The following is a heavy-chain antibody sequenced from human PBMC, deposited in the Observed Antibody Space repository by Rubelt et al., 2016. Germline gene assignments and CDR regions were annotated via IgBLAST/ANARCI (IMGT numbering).Heavy chain of an antibody. J-gene: IGHJ3*02. D-gene: IGHD3-10*01. CDR2: IFHSGST. CDR1: GYSISSGYY. Sequence: GKPSETLSLTCTVSGYSISSGYYWGWIRQPPGKGLEWIGSIFHSGSTYDNPSLKSRVTMSVDTSKNQFSLRLSSVIAADTAVYYCARHAPYYYGDSSGIAFDMWGQGTMVTVSS. CDR3: ARHAPYYYGDSSGIAFDM. V-gene: IGHV4-38-2*02.